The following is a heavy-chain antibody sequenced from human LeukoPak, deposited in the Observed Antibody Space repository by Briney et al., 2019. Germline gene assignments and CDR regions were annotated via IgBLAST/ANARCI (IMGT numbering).Heavy chain of an antibody. CDR2: INHSGST. J-gene: IGHJ4*02. D-gene: IGHD3-22*01. CDR1: GGSFSGYY. CDR3: ARSPRYYYDSSGYLVFDY. V-gene: IGHV4-34*01. Sequence: SETLSLTCAVYGGSFSGYYWSWIRQPPGKGLEWIGEINHSGSTNYNPSLKSRVTISVDTSKNQFSLKLSSMTAADTAVYYCARSPRYYYDSSGYLVFDYWGQGTLVTVSS.